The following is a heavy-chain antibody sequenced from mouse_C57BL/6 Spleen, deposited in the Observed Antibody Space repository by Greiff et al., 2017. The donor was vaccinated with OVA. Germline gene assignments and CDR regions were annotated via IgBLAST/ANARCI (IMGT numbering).Heavy chain of an antibody. J-gene: IGHJ2*01. CDR2: ISSGGSYT. CDR3: ARHPDGYYIYLDY. D-gene: IGHD2-3*01. Sequence: EVKLVESGGDLVKPGGSLKLSCAASGFTFSSYGMSWVRQTPDKRLEWVATISSGGSYTYYPDSVKGRFTISRDNAKNTLYLQMSSLKSEDTAMYYCARHPDGYYIYLDYWGQGTTLTVSS. V-gene: IGHV5-6*02. CDR1: GFTFSSYG.